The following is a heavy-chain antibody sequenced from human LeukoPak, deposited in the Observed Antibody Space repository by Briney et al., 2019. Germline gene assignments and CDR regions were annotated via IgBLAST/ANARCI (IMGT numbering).Heavy chain of an antibody. V-gene: IGHV4-34*01. J-gene: IGHJ4*02. CDR3: SRGSDESKTGDY. Sequence: KASETLSLTCAIYGVSFSHYYWSWIRQPPGKGLEWVGEINPSGSTSFNPSPESRVSISKDTSKNQFSLNLTSVTAADTAVYNCSRGSDESKTGDYWPRGTLVTVST. D-gene: IGHD6-25*01. CDR2: INPSGST. CDR1: GVSFSHYY.